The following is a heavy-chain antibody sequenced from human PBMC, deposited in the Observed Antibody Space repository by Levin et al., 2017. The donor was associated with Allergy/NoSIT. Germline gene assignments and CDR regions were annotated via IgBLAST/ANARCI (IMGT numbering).Heavy chain of an antibody. CDR2: ISGSGGST. J-gene: IGHJ5*02. D-gene: IGHD2-15*01. CDR1: GFTFSSYA. V-gene: IGHV3-23*01. Sequence: GGSLRLSCAASGFTFSSYAMSWVRQAPGKGLEWVSAISGSGGSTYYADSVKGRFTISRDNSKNTLYLQMNSLRAEDTAVYYCAKLLGYCSGGSCYSVEDWFDPWGQGTLVTVSS. CDR3: AKLLGYCSGGSCYSVEDWFDP.